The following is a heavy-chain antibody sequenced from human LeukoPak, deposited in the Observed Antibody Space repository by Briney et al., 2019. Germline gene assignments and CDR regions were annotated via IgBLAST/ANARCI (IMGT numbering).Heavy chain of an antibody. J-gene: IGHJ4*02. CDR2: INDDGSAT. CDR1: GFTFSSYG. CDR3: AREILAPGKTHDY. Sequence: GGSLRLSSAASGFTFSSYGMHWVRQVPGKGLVWVSRINDDGSATFYADSVKGRFTISRDNAKNTLFLQINSLRAEDTAVYYCAREILAPGKTHDYWGQGTLVTVSS. V-gene: IGHV3-74*01.